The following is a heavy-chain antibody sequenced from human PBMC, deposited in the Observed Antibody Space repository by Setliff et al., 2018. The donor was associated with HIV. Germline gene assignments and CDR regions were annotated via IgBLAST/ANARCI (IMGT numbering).Heavy chain of an antibody. Sequence: PGESLKISCKGSGYTFTTYGIGWVRQMPGKGLEWMGIISPGDSDARYSPSFQGQVTISADKSISTAYLQWSSLKASDTAMYYCARHGYCSGTSCSEYYYYGMDVWGQGTTVTVSS. CDR1: GYTFTTYG. CDR2: ISPGDSDA. J-gene: IGHJ6*02. CDR3: ARHGYCSGTSCSEYYYYGMDV. D-gene: IGHD2-2*03. V-gene: IGHV5-51*01.